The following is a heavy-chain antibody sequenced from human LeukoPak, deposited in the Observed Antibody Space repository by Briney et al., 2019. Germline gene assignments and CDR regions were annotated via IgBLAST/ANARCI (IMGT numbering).Heavy chain of an antibody. CDR3: ARRFDS. CDR2: IISSGSAI. Sequence: GGSLRLSCTVSGFSISAFEMNWVRQAPGKGLEWVSQIISSGSAIYYADSVKGRFTLSRDDAKNSLYLQMSSLRVEDTAVYYCARRFDSWGQGTLVTVSS. V-gene: IGHV3-48*03. J-gene: IGHJ4*02. CDR1: GFSISAFE.